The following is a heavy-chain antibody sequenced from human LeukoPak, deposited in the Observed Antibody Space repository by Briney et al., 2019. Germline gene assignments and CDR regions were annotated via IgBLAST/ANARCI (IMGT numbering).Heavy chain of an antibody. CDR3: ARGTYYDSSAYSGVRLFDY. CDR1: GGSISSYY. D-gene: IGHD3-22*01. CDR2: IYYSGST. Sequence: SETLSLTCTVSGGSISSYYWSWIRQPPGKGLEWIGYIYYSGSTNYNPSLKSRVTISVDTSKNQFSLKLSRLRSDDTAVYYCARGTYYDSSAYSGVRLFDYWGQGTLVTVSS. J-gene: IGHJ4*02. V-gene: IGHV4-59*01.